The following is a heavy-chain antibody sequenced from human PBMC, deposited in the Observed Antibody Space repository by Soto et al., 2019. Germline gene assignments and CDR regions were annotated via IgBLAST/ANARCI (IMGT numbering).Heavy chain of an antibody. D-gene: IGHD6-25*01. CDR3: ARNRDRQQLSGNYSYIMTV. V-gene: IGHV1-69*12. Sequence: QVQLVQSGAEVKKPGSSVKVSCKTSGGTFRTSAISWVRQAPGQGLEWMGGIMPVFPTPDYAQKFQGIVTITADESTSTAYMALNSLRTEDTAVYYCARNRDRQQLSGNYSYIMTVLGQGTTVTVSS. J-gene: IGHJ6*01. CDR1: GGTFRTSA. CDR2: IMPVFPTP.